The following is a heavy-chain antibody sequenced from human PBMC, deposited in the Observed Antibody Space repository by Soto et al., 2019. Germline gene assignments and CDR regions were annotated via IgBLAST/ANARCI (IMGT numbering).Heavy chain of an antibody. CDR1: GASISSTTYC. J-gene: IGHJ5*02. CDR3: ARGQISTTTPKMNWFDT. Sequence: QVQLQESGPGLVKPSQTLSLTCTVSGASISSTTYCWSWIRQHPGKGLEWIGDIYYSGNTYSNPSLKSRVTLSLDTSMNQFSLKLSSVTAADTAVYYCARGQISTTTPKMNWFDTWGEGSLVTASS. D-gene: IGHD2-2*01. CDR2: IYYSGNT. V-gene: IGHV4-31*03.